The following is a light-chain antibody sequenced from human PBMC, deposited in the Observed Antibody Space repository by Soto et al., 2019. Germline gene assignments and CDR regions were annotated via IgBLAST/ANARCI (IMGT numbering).Light chain of an antibody. CDR1: SSDVGSYSL. CDR3: QSYDSNLSGSL. J-gene: IGLJ2*01. Sequence: QSALTQPASVSGSPGQSITISCTGTSSDVGSYSLVSWYQQHPGKAPKLMIYEANKRPSGVPDRFSGSKSGTSASLAITGLQGEDEGDYYCQSYDSNLSGSLFGGGTKLTVL. V-gene: IGLV2-14*02. CDR2: EAN.